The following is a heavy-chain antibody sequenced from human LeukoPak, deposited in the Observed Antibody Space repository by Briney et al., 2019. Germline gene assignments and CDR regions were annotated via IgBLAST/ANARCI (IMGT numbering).Heavy chain of an antibody. CDR3: ASSQSLYGGTCTFFDY. J-gene: IGHJ4*02. CDR1: GGSISSVNW. V-gene: IGHV4-4*02. CDR2: IYHSGST. Sequence: SETLSLTCTVSGGSISSVNWWSWVRQPPGKRLEFIGEIYHSGSTNYNPSLKSRVTMSVDKSKNQFSLKMTSVAAADTAVYYCASSQSLYGGTCTFFDYWGQGTLVTVSS. D-gene: IGHD2-15*01.